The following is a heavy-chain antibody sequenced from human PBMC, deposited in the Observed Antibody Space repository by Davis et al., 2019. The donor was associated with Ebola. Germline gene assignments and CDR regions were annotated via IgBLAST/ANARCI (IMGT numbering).Heavy chain of an antibody. Sequence: PGGSLRLSCAASGFTFSSYAMTWVRQAPGKGLEWLSAISGSGGSTYYADSVKGRFTISRDNSKNTLYLQMNSLKAEDTAVSYCAHYYGSGSPDAAFDIWGQGTMVTVSS. CDR3: AHYYGSGSPDAAFDI. CDR2: ISGSGGST. J-gene: IGHJ3*02. CDR1: GFTFSSYA. V-gene: IGHV3-23*01. D-gene: IGHD3-10*01.